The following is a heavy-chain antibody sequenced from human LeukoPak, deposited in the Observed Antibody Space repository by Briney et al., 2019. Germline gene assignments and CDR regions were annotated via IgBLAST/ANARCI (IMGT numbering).Heavy chain of an antibody. V-gene: IGHV4-31*03. CDR1: GGSISSGGYY. Sequence: SETLSLTCTVSGGSISSGGYYWSWIRQHPGKGLEWIGYIYYSGSTYYNPSLKSRATISVDTSKNQFSLKLSSVTAADTAVYYCARVVDNGYPFHYWGQGTLVTVSS. CDR2: IYYSGST. D-gene: IGHD5-18*01. J-gene: IGHJ4*02. CDR3: ARVVDNGYPFHY.